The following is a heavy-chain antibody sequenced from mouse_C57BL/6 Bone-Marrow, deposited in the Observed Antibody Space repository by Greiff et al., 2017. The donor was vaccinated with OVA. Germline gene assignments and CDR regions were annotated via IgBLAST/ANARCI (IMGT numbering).Heavy chain of an antibody. CDR2: INPNNGGT. D-gene: IGHD1-1*01. Sequence: VQLKQSGPELVKPGASVKIPCKASGYTFTDYNMDWVKQSHGKSLEWIGDINPNNGGTIYNQKFKGKATLTVDKSSSTAYMELRSRTSEDTAGYYCARITTVVANYYAMDYWGQGTSVTVSS. V-gene: IGHV1-18*01. CDR3: ARITTVVANYYAMDY. CDR1: GYTFTDYN. J-gene: IGHJ4*01.